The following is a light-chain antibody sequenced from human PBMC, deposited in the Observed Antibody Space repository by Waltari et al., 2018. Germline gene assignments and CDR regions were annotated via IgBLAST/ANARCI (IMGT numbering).Light chain of an antibody. CDR3: QQVDSFPRT. J-gene: IGKJ1*01. CDR1: HGISSR. Sequence: DIQMTQSPSSVSASVGDRVTLTCRASHGISSRLAWYQQKPRKAPKLLIYDASSLHSGVPSRFSGSGSGTEFTLTISSLQPEDFATYYCQQVDSFPRTFGQGT. V-gene: IGKV1-12*01. CDR2: DAS.